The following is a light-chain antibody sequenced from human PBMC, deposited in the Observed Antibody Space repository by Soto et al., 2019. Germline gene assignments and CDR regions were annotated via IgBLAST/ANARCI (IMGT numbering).Light chain of an antibody. CDR1: QSVSSN. Sequence: EIVMTQSPATLSVSPGERATLSCRASQSVSSNLAWYQQKPGQAHRLLIYGASTRATGITARFSGSGSGTEFTVTISSLRFEEFAVYSCQQYNNWPPITLGQGTRLEIK. J-gene: IGKJ5*01. CDR2: GAS. CDR3: QQYNNWPPIT. V-gene: IGKV3-15*01.